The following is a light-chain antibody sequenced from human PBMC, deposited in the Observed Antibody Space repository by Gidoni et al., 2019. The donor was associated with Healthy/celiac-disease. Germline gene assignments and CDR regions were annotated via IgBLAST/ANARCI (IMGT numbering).Light chain of an antibody. J-gene: IGKJ4*01. CDR1: QSVSSSY. Sequence: IVLTQSPGTLSLSPGERATLSCRASQSVSSSYLAWYQQKPGQAPRLLIYGASSRATGIPDRFSGSGSGTDFTLTISRLEPEDFAVYYWQQYGSSLLTFGGGTKVEIK. V-gene: IGKV3-20*01. CDR2: GAS. CDR3: QQYGSSLLT.